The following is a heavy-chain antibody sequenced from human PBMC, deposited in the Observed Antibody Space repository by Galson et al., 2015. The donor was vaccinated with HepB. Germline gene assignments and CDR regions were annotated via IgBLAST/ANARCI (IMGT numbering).Heavy chain of an antibody. V-gene: IGHV5-51*01. Sequence: SGAEVKKPGESLKISCKGSGYSFTSYWIGWVRQMPGKGLEWMGIIYPGDSDTRYSPSFQGQVTISADKSISTAYLQWSSLKASDTAMYYCARQSYDFWSGYYGYYGMDVWGQGTTVTVSS. CDR1: GYSFTSYW. J-gene: IGHJ6*02. CDR3: ARQSYDFWSGYYGYYGMDV. CDR2: IYPGDSDT. D-gene: IGHD3-3*01.